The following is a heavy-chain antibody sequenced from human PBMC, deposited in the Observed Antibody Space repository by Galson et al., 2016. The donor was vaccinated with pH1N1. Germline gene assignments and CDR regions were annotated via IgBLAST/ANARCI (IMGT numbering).Heavy chain of an antibody. D-gene: IGHD2-15*01. Sequence: LSLTCSVSGGSLNRGVYFWAWIRQPPGKGLEWIGLVYYNGRTYYNPSLKSRVTISIDSSKSHFSLNLTSVTAADTAVYYCGRGAAKGALDVRGLGTKVTVSS. CDR3: GRGAAKGALDV. CDR2: VYYNGRT. CDR1: GGSLNRGVYF. V-gene: IGHV4-39*07. J-gene: IGHJ3*01.